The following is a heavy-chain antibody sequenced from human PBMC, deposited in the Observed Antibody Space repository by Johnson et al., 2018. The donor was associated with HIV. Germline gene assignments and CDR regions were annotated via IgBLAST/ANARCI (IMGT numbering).Heavy chain of an antibody. CDR3: ARDGRDLVKRGAFDI. J-gene: IGHJ3*02. Sequence: VQLVESGGGLVQPGGSLRLSCAASGITVSSNYMSWVRQAPGKGLEWVSVIFSVGNTYYADSVKGRFTISRDNSNNMVYLQMDSLRPEDTAVYYCARDGRDLVKRGAFDIWGQGTVVTVSS. D-gene: IGHD3-10*02. CDR2: IFSVGNT. CDR1: GITVSSNY. V-gene: IGHV3-66*02.